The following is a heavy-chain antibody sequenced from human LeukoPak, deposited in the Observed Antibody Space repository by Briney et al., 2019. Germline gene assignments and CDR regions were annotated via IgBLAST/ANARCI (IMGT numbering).Heavy chain of an antibody. CDR2: IYYSGST. V-gene: IGHV4-30-4*01. J-gene: IGHJ4*02. CDR1: GGSISSGDYY. CDR3: ARGSGRCFDWLAAIDY. D-gene: IGHD3-9*01. Sequence: PSETLSLTCTVSGGSISSGDYYWSWIRQPPGKGLEWIGYIYYSGSTYYNPSLKSRVTISVDTSKNQFSLKLSSVTAADTAVYYCARGSGRCFDWLAAIDYWGQGTLVTVSS.